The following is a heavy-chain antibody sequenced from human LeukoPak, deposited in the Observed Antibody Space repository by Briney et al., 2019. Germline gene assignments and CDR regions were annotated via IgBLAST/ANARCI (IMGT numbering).Heavy chain of an antibody. V-gene: IGHV4-61*08. Sequence: SSGTLSLTCTVSGDSITNGAYYWSWIRQPPGKGLEWIGYIYYSGSTNYNPSLKSRVTISVDTSKNQFSLKLSSVTAADTAVYYCASQDVVGATGYFQHWGQGTLITVSS. D-gene: IGHD1-26*01. CDR1: GDSITNGAYY. CDR3: ASQDVVGATGYFQH. CDR2: IYYSGST. J-gene: IGHJ1*01.